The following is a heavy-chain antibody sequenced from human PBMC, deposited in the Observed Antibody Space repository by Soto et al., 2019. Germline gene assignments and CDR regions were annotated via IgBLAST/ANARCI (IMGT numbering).Heavy chain of an antibody. CDR2: IYYSGST. J-gene: IGHJ6*02. Sequence: TLSLTCTVSGGSISSGGYYWSWIRQHPGKGLEWIGYIYYSGSTYYNPSLKSRVTISVDTSKNQFSLKLSSVTAADTAVYYCARDRVRVRGAQKTQARQPYYYYGMDVWGQGTTVTVSS. CDR1: GGSISSGGYY. CDR3: ARDRVRVRGAQKTQARQPYYYYGMDV. D-gene: IGHD3-10*01. V-gene: IGHV4-31*03.